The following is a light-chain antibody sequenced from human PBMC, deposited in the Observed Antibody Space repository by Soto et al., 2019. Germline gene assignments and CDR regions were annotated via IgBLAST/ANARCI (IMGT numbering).Light chain of an antibody. J-gene: IGKJ4*01. CDR3: QQCGTSPLT. Sequence: ETVLTQSPGTLSLSPGERATLSCRASQSVNNDYLAWYQQRPGLAPRLLIFGASGRATGIPDRFSGSGSGTDFTLTISRLEPEDFAIYYCQQCGTSPLTFGGGTKVDIK. CDR1: QSVNNDY. CDR2: GAS. V-gene: IGKV3-20*01.